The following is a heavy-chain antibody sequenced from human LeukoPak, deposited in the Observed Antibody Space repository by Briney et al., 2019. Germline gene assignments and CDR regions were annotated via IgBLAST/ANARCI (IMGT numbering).Heavy chain of an antibody. CDR2: IYYGGRT. V-gene: IGHV4-39*01. Sequence: PSETLSLSCTVSGGSITSSTFCWGWIRQPPWKGLEWLGNIYYGGRTYYNPSLKTRVTISVDPTQNPFSETRTFVTAADTDVYYCARHASVDGKWPRPLDYWGQGSLVTVSS. D-gene: IGHD6-19*01. CDR3: ARHASVDGKWPRPLDY. CDR1: GGSITSSTFC. J-gene: IGHJ4*02.